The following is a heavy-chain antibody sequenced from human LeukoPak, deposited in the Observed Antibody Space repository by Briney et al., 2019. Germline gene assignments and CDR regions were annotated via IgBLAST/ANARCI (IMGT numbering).Heavy chain of an antibody. J-gene: IGHJ6*02. CDR2: ISASGSAT. D-gene: IGHD2-2*01. CDR1: GFISSNYG. CDR3: AKDVRGYCSSTSCYYYYGMDV. Sequence: PGGSLRLSCAASGFISSNYGMNWVRQAPGKGLEWVAAISASGSATSYADSVRGRFTISRDNSKSTTYLQMNSLRAEDTAVYYCAKDVRGYCSSTSCYYYYGMDVWGQGTTVTVSS. V-gene: IGHV3-23*01.